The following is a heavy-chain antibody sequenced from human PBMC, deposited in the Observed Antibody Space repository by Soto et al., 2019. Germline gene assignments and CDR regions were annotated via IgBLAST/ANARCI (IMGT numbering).Heavy chain of an antibody. CDR1: GDSIISIYH. D-gene: IGHD3-22*01. V-gene: IGHV4-38-2*01. Sequence: SETLSLTCAVSGDSIISIYHWAWIRQSPGRGLEWISSIYHTGTTYYTPSLESRVTISVDTSKNQFSLRLSSVTAADSAVYYCARGCYDSSGVSNTFDIWGQGTMVTVSS. CDR2: IYHTGTT. J-gene: IGHJ3*02. CDR3: ARGCYDSSGVSNTFDI.